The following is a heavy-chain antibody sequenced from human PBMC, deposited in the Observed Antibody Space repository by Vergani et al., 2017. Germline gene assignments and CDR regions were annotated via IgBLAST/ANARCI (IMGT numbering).Heavy chain of an antibody. CDR2: IVVGSGNT. V-gene: IGHV1-58*01. CDR3: AAVYLPAANDAFDI. D-gene: IGHD2-2*01. CDR1: GFTFTSSA. Sequence: QMQLVQSGPEVKKPGTSVKVSCKASGFTFTSSAVQWVRQARGQRLEWIGWIVVGSGNTNYAQKFQERVTITRDMSTSTAYMELSSLRSEDTAVYYCAAVYLPAANDAFDIWGQGTMVTVSS. J-gene: IGHJ3*02.